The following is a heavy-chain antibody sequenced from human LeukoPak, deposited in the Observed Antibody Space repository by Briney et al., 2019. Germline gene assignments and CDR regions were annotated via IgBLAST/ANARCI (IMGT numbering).Heavy chain of an antibody. Sequence: RPGGSLRLSCAASGFTVNNNYMSWVRQAPGRGLEWVSVIYSGGYTYYAGSVKGRFTISRDNSKNTLYLQMNSLRAEDTAVYYCASAIGSIWYEFDYWGQGTLVTVSS. CDR3: ASAIGSIWYEFDY. CDR2: IYSGGYT. CDR1: GFTVNNNY. J-gene: IGHJ4*02. V-gene: IGHV3-53*01. D-gene: IGHD6-13*01.